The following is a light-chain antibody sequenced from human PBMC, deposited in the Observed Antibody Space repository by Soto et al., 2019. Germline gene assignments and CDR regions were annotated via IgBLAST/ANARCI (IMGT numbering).Light chain of an antibody. CDR1: SSNIGGNS. CDR2: DDN. CDR3: GSWDSSLSAYV. V-gene: IGLV1-51*01. Sequence: QSVLTQPRPVCAAPGQKVTISCSGSSSNIGGNSVSWYQQLPGTAPKLLIYDDNKRPSGIPDRFSGSKSGTSATLGITGFQTGDEADYYCGSWDSSLSAYVFGTGTKVTVL. J-gene: IGLJ1*01.